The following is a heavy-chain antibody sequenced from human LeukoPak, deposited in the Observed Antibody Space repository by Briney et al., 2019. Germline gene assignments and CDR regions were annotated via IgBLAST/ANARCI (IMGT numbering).Heavy chain of an antibody. CDR3: ARDLSSRAPYYFDY. V-gene: IGHV3-33*01. CDR2: IWYDGSKK. Sequence: GGSLRLSCAASGFTFSSYGMHWVRQAPGKGLEWVAVIWYDGSKKYYVDSVKGRFTVSRDNSKNTLYLQMNSLRAEDTAVYYCARDLSSRAPYYFDYWGEGTLVTVSS. D-gene: IGHD6-13*01. CDR1: GFTFSSYG. J-gene: IGHJ4*02.